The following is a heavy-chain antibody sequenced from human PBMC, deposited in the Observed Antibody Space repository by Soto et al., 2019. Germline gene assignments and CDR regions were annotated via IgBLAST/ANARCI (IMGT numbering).Heavy chain of an antibody. J-gene: IGHJ4*02. CDR3: ARWGHNKKLDY. CDR2: IWYDGSNK. D-gene: IGHD3-16*01. Sequence: QVQLEQSGGGVVQPGRSLRLSCAASGFTFSSNGMHWVRQAPGKGLEWVAVIWYDGSNKYYADSVEGRFTISRDNSKNTLYLKMNSLRADDTAVYYCARWGHNKKLDYWGQGTLVTVSS. V-gene: IGHV3-33*01. CDR1: GFTFSSNG.